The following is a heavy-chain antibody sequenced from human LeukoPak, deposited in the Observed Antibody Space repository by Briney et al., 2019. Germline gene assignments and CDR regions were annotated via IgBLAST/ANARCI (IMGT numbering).Heavy chain of an antibody. D-gene: IGHD2-2*01. V-gene: IGHV3-74*03. Sequence: GGSLRLSCAASGFTLRSYTMNWVRQAPGKGLVWVSRISTDGSSTTYADSVKGRFTISRDNAKNTLYLEMNSLRAEDTAVYYCARDRYCTTTRCSDYWGQGTLVTVSS. J-gene: IGHJ4*02. CDR2: ISTDGSST. CDR3: ARDRYCTTTRCSDY. CDR1: GFTLRSYT.